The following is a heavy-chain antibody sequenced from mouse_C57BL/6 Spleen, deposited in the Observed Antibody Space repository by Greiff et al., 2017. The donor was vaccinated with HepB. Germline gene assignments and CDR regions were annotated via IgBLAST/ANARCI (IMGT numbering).Heavy chain of an antibody. J-gene: IGHJ2*01. CDR2: IYPGDGDT. CDR3: ARGGVDY. V-gene: IGHV1-82*01. Sequence: VQLQQSGPELVKPGASVKISCKASGYAFSSSWMNWVKQRPGKGLEWIGRIYPGDGDTNYNGKFKGKATLTADKSSSTAYMQLSSLTSEDSAVYFCARGGVDYWGQGTTLTVSS. CDR1: GYAFSSSW.